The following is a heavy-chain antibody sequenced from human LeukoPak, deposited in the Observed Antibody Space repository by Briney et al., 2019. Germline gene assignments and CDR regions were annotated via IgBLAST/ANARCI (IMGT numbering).Heavy chain of an antibody. V-gene: IGHV4-39*02. Sequence: SETLSLTCTVSGGSISSSGYYWGWIRQPPGKGLDWIGSIYYSGNTYYNPSLKSRVTISVDTSKNQFSLKLSSVTAADTAVYYCARDKSGWYYADYWGQGTLVTVSS. CDR1: GGSISSSGYY. D-gene: IGHD6-19*01. CDR3: ARDKSGWYYADY. J-gene: IGHJ4*02. CDR2: IYYSGNT.